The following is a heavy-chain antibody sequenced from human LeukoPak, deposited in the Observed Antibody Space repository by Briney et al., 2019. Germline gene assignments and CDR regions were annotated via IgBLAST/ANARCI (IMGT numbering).Heavy chain of an antibody. CDR3: ARDPDSGSYYGGPFDI. Sequence: ASVKVSCKASGYTFTSYDINWVRQATGQGLEWMGWMNPNSGNTGYAQKFQGRVTITRNTSISTAYMELSSLRSEDTAVYYCARDPDSGSYYGGPFDIWGQGTMVTVSS. J-gene: IGHJ3*02. CDR1: GYTFTSYD. D-gene: IGHD1-26*01. CDR2: MNPNSGNT. V-gene: IGHV1-8*03.